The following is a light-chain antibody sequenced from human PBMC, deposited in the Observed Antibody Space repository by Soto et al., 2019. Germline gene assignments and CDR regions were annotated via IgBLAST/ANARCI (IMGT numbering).Light chain of an antibody. V-gene: IGKV3-20*01. J-gene: IGKJ2*01. CDR1: QSVSSSY. Sequence: EIVLTQSPGTLSLSPGERATLSCRASQSVSSSYLAWYQQKPGQAPRLLIYVASIRATGIPDRFSGSGSGTDFTLTISILEPEDFAVYYCQQYGSSPPYTFGQGTKLEIK. CDR2: VAS. CDR3: QQYGSSPPYT.